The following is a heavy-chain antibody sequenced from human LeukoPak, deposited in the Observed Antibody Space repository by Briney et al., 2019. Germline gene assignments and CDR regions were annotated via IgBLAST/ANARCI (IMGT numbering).Heavy chain of an antibody. Sequence: ASVKVSCKASGYTFTSYAMHWVRQAPGQRLEWMGWINAGNGNTKYSQKFQGRVTITRDTSASTAYMELSSLRSEDTAVYYCARARGLMTTVTTYYFDYWGQGTLVTVSS. D-gene: IGHD4-17*01. V-gene: IGHV1-3*01. CDR3: ARARGLMTTVTTYYFDY. CDR2: INAGNGNT. CDR1: GYTFTSYA. J-gene: IGHJ4*02.